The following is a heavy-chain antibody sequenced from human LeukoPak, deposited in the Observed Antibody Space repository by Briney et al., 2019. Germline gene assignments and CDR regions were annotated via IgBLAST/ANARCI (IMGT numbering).Heavy chain of an antibody. CDR1: GYSISSGHY. Sequence: SETLSLTCTVPGYSISSGHYWGWIRQPPGKGLEWIGSIYHSGSTNYNPSLKSRVTISVDTSKNQFSLKLSSVTAADTAVYYCARGRSGYHYWGQGTLVTVSS. CDR2: IYHSGST. J-gene: IGHJ4*02. V-gene: IGHV4-38-2*02. CDR3: ARGRSGYHY. D-gene: IGHD3-3*01.